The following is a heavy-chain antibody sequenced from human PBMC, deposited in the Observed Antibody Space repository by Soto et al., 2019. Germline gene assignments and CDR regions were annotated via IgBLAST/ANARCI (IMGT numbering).Heavy chain of an antibody. V-gene: IGHV1-2*04. Sequence: ASVKVSCKASGYTFTGYYMHWVRQAPGQGLEWMGWINPNSGGTNYAQKFQGWVTMTRDTSISTAYMELSRLRSDDTAVYYCARDNYLSGIVGNAFDIWGQGTMVTVSS. CDR2: INPNSGGT. J-gene: IGHJ3*02. CDR1: GYTFTGYY. CDR3: ARDNYLSGIVGNAFDI. D-gene: IGHD1-26*01.